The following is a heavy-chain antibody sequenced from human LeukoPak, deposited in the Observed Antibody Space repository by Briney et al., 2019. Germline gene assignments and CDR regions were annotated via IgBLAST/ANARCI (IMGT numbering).Heavy chain of an antibody. V-gene: IGHV4-39*07. CDR2: IYYSAST. J-gene: IGHJ3*01. Sequence: SETLSLTCTVSSGSISSSSYYWGWIRQPPGKGLDWIGSIYYSASTYYNPSLKSRLTMSVDTSKNQFSLKLSSVTAADTAVYYCARNGYCSGGSCYSNNAFDVWGQGTMVTVSS. D-gene: IGHD2-15*01. CDR1: SGSISSSSYY. CDR3: ARNGYCSGGSCYSNNAFDV.